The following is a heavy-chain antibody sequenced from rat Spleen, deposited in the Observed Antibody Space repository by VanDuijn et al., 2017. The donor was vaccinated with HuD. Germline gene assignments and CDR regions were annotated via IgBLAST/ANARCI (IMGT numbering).Heavy chain of an antibody. CDR2: IWSHGGT. V-gene: IGHV2-47*01. D-gene: IGHD5-1*01. Sequence: QVQLKESGPGLLQPSQTLSLTCTVSGLSLTSESVSWLRQPPGKGLEWMGVIWSHGGTDYNSPFKSRLIISRDTSKSQVFLKMNSLQYADTAMYFCASAGNWFAYWGQGTLVTVSS. CDR1: GLSLTSES. J-gene: IGHJ3*01. CDR3: ASAGNWFAY.